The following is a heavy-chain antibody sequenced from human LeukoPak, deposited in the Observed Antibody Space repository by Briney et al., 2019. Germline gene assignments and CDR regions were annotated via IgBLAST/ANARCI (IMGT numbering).Heavy chain of an antibody. CDR3: ARPRGGYSYGYGY. Sequence: ASVKVSCKASGDTFTGYYMHWVRQAPGQGLEWMGWINPNSGGTNYAQKFQGRVTMTRDTSISTAYMELSRLRSDDTAVYYCARPRGGYSYGYGYWGQGTLVTVSS. V-gene: IGHV1-2*02. J-gene: IGHJ4*02. CDR2: INPNSGGT. CDR1: GDTFTGYY. D-gene: IGHD5-18*01.